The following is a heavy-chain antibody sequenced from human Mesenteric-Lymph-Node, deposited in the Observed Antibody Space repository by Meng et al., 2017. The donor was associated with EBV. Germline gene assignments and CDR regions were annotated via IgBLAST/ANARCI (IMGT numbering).Heavy chain of an antibody. CDR1: GFTFSNYG. CDR3: AKGFTTLVDY. CDR2: ISNDMDGYKV. V-gene: IGHV3-30*18. J-gene: IGHJ4*02. D-gene: IGHD3-22*01. Sequence: QVYLVESGGGLVKPGGSLRLSCAASGFTFSNYGMHWVRQAPGKGLEWVAVISNDMDGYKVHYADSVKGRFTISRDNSKNTLYLQMNSLRAEDTAVYYCAKGFTTLVDYWGQGTLVTVSS.